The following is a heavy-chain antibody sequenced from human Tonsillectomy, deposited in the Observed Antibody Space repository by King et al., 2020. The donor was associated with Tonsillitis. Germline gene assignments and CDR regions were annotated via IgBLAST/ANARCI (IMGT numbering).Heavy chain of an antibody. D-gene: IGHD1-26*01. CDR3: ARDGVGAFYY. Sequence: LVESGGGLAQPGGSLRLSCAASGFTFSTYSMNWVRQAPGKGLEWLSYISSSGSTIYYADSVKGRFTISRDNAKNSVYLQMNSLRAEDTAVYFCARDGVGAFYYWGQGTLVTVSA. V-gene: IGHV3-48*01. CDR1: GFTFSTYS. J-gene: IGHJ4*02. CDR2: ISSSGSTI.